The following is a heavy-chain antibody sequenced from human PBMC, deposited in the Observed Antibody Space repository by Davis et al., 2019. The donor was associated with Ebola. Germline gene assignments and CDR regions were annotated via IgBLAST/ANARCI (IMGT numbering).Heavy chain of an antibody. CDR2: IYPGDSDT. Sequence: GESLKISCKGSGYGFADYWIAWVRQMPGKGLEWMGIIYPGDSDTRYSPSFQGQVTISADKSISTAYLQWSSLKASDTAMYYCATHDYGFGLNWGQGTLVTVSS. J-gene: IGHJ4*02. CDR1: GYGFADYW. V-gene: IGHV5-51*01. CDR3: ATHDYGFGLN. D-gene: IGHD5-12*01.